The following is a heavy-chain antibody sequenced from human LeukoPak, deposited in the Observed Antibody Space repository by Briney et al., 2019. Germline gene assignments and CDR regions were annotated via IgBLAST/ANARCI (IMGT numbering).Heavy chain of an antibody. CDR2: INTGNGNT. CDR3: ARVNGYSFDY. D-gene: IGHD2-8*01. V-gene: IGHV1-3*04. J-gene: IGHJ4*02. CDR1: GYTFTGYY. Sequence: ASVKVSCKASGYTFTGYYMHWVRQAPGQRLEWMGWINTGNGNTKYSQKFQGRVTITRDTTASTAYMELSSLRSEDTAIYYCARVNGYSFDYWGQGALVTVSS.